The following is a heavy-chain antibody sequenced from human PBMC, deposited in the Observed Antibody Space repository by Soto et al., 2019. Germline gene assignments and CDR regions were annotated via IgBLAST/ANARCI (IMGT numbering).Heavy chain of an antibody. V-gene: IGHV4-30-4*01. CDR2: IYYSGST. J-gene: IGHJ5*02. CDR3: ARGIAAARTAWFDP. D-gene: IGHD6-13*01. CDR1: GGSISSGDYY. Sequence: PSETLSLTYTVSGGSISSGDYYWSWIRQPPGKGLEWIGYIYYSGSTYYNPSLKSRVTISVDTSKNQFSLKLSSVTAADTAVYYCARGIAAARTAWFDPWGPGTLVTVSS.